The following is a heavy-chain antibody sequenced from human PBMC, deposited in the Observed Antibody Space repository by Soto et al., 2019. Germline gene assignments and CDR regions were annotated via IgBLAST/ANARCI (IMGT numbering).Heavy chain of an antibody. J-gene: IGHJ3*02. D-gene: IGHD4-17*01. V-gene: IGHV4-39*01. CDR3: ARKDTVTTSDI. CDR2: IYYSGST. CDR1: VGSISSSSYY. Sequence: SETLSLTCTFYVGSISSSSYYCGWIRQPPGKGLEWIGSIYYSGSTYYNPSLKSRVTISVDTSKNQFSLKLSSVTAADTAVYYCARKDTVTTSDIWGQGTMVIVSS.